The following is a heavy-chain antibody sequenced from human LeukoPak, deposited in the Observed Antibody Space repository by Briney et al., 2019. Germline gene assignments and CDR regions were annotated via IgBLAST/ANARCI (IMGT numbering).Heavy chain of an antibody. V-gene: IGHV3-48*01. Sequence: GGSLRLSCVASGFAFRGHSMNWVRQAPGKGLEWVSYINDNSETKLYADSVKGRFTISRDNAANSVFLQMNNLGVEDTAVYYCARYGSGSNLKDPFDYWGQGTLVTVSS. CDR2: INDNSETK. CDR3: ARYGSGSNLKDPFDY. CDR1: GFAFRGHS. D-gene: IGHD3-10*01. J-gene: IGHJ4*02.